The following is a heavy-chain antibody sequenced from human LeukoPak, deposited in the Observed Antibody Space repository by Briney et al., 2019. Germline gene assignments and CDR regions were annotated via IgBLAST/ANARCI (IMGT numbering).Heavy chain of an antibody. CDR3: ARGRVRGVMPYYYYYYMDV. D-gene: IGHD3-10*01. CDR2: MFYSGST. J-gene: IGHJ6*03. Sequence: SETLSLTCTVSGGSISSYYWSWIRQPPGKGLEWIGYMFYSGSTNYNPSLKSRVTISVDTSKNQFSLKLSSVTAADTAVYYCARGRVRGVMPYYYYYYMDVRGKGTTVTVSS. V-gene: IGHV4-59*12. CDR1: GGSISSYY.